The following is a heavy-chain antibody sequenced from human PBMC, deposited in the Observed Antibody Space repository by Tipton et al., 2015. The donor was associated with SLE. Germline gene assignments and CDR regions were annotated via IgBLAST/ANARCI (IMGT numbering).Heavy chain of an antibody. CDR2: INHSGST. V-gene: IGHV4-34*01. J-gene: IGHJ4*02. CDR1: GGSFSGYY. CDR3: ARGPSIISRLDY. Sequence: TLSLTCAVYGGSFSGYYWSWIRQPPGKGLEWIGEINHSGSTNYNPSLKSRVTISVDTSKYQFSLKLSSVTAADTAVYYCARGPSIISRLDYWGQRTLVTVSS.